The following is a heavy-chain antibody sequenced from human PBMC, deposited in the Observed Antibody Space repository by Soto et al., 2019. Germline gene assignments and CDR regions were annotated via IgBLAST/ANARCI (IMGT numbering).Heavy chain of an antibody. CDR2: VNHSRST. CDR3: ARAVLRGGGKTTRFRNWFDP. J-gene: IGHJ5*02. V-gene: IGHV4-34*01. Sequence: SETLSLTCAVYGGSFSGYYWSWIRQPPGKGLEWMGEVNHSRSTNYNTSHKRPLTISIDTSRNQFSLNLNSVTAADTAVYDSARAVLRGGGKTTRFRNWFDPWGQGTLVTVSS. CDR1: GGSFSGYY. D-gene: IGHD1-1*01.